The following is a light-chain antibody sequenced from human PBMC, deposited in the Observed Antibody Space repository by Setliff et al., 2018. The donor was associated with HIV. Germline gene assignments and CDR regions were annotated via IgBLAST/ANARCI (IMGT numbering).Light chain of an antibody. V-gene: IGLV2-8*01. CDR1: SSDIGRYNY. Sequence: QSVLAQPPSASGSPGQSVTISCTGTSSDIGRYNYVSWYQQHPGKAPKVVIYEVTKRPSGVPDRFFASKSGNTASLTVSGLQAEDEADYYCSSYGGNLYAFGTGTKVTVL. CDR3: SSYGGNLYA. J-gene: IGLJ1*01. CDR2: EVT.